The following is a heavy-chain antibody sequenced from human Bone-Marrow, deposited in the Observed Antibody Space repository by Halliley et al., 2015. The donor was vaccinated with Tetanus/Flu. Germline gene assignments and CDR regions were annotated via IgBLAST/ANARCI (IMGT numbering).Heavy chain of an antibody. CDR3: VRGGQWELPPVPFDF. Sequence: SLRLSCAASGFRFSDYEMIWVRQAPGQGLQWVAYITGTGTSIYYADSVKGRFTISRDNAESHLYLQMNSLGVEDTALYYCVRGGQWELPPVPFDFWGRGTLVTVSS. CDR2: ITGTGTSI. CDR1: GFRFSDYE. D-gene: IGHD1-26*01. J-gene: IGHJ4*02. V-gene: IGHV3-48*03.